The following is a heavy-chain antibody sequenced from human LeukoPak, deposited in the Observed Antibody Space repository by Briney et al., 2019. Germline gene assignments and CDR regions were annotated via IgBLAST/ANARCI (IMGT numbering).Heavy chain of an antibody. Sequence: GRSLRLSCAASGFTFSTYGMHWVRQAPGKGLEWVAVVSYDGSNKYYADSVKGRFTISRDISKNTVYLQMNSLTAEDTAVYYCARGGYSYGVTDYWGQGTLVTVSS. CDR2: VSYDGSNK. V-gene: IGHV3-30*03. J-gene: IGHJ4*02. D-gene: IGHD5-18*01. CDR1: GFTFSTYG. CDR3: ARGGYSYGVTDY.